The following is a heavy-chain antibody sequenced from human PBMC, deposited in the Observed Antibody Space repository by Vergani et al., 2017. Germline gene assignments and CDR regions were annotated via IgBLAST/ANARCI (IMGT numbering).Heavy chain of an antibody. V-gene: IGHV4-61*02. D-gene: IGHD1-1*01. J-gene: IGHJ4*02. CDR1: GGSISSGSYY. CDR3: ARRVYNWNDFAIDY. Sequence: QVQLQESGPGLVKPSQTLSLTCTVSGGSISSGSYYWSWIRQPAGKGLEWIGRIYTSGSTNYNPSLKSRVTISVDTSKNQFSLKLSSVTAADTAVYYCARRVYNWNDFAIDYWGQGTLVTVSS. CDR2: IYTSGST.